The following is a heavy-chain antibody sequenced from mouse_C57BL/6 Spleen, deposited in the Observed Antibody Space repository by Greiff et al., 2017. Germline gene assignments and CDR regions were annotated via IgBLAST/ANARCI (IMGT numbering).Heavy chain of an antibody. J-gene: IGHJ2*01. Sequence: QVQLQQPGAELVKPGASVKLSCKASGYTFTSYWMPWVKQRPGQGLEWIGMIHPNSGSTNYNEKFKSKATLTVDKSSSTAYMQLSSLTSEDSAVYYCARERLREVDYWGQGTTLTVSS. CDR3: ARERLREVDY. V-gene: IGHV1-64*01. D-gene: IGHD2-4*01. CDR2: IHPNSGST. CDR1: GYTFTSYW.